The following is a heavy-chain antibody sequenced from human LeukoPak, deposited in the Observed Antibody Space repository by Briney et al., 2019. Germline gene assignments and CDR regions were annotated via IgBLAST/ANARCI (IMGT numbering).Heavy chain of an antibody. CDR3: AKALRIAARARDWFDP. J-gene: IGHJ5*02. V-gene: IGHV3-23*01. Sequence: GGSLRLSCAASGFTFSSYAMSWVRQAPGKGLERVSAISGSGGSTYYADSVKGRFTISRDNSKNTLYLQMNSLRAEDTAVYYCAKALRIAARARDWFDPWGQGTLVTVSS. CDR1: GFTFSSYA. CDR2: ISGSGGST. D-gene: IGHD6-6*01.